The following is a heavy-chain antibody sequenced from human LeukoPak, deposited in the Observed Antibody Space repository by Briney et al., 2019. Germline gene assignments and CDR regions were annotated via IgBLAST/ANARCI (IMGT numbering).Heavy chain of an antibody. V-gene: IGHV4-4*07. CDR2: IYTSGST. Sequence: SETLSLTCTVSGGSISSYYWGWIRQPAGKGLEWIGRIYTSGSTNYNPSLKSRVTMSVDTSKNQFSLKLSSVTAADTAVYYCARVSAAAGTMFDYWGQGTLATVSS. D-gene: IGHD6-13*01. J-gene: IGHJ4*02. CDR1: GGSISSYY. CDR3: ARVSAAAGTMFDY.